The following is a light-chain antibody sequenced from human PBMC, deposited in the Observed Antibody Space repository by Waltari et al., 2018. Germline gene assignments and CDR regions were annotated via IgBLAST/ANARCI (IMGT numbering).Light chain of an antibody. CDR3: ATWDDSLNAWI. J-gene: IGLJ2*01. V-gene: IGLV1-44*01. CDR1: SSNIGRKS. CDR2: RGD. Sequence: QSLLTQPPSISGAPGQRVTISCSGGSSNIGRKSVNWYAQVPGTTPKLLMYRGDQRPSGVSDRFSGSKSGTSASLAITGLLSADEADYICATWDDSLNAWIFGGGTRLTVL.